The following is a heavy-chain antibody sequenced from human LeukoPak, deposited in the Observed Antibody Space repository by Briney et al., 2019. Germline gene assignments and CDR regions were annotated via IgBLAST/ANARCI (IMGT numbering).Heavy chain of an antibody. CDR2: INPNSGGT. V-gene: IGHV1-2*02. D-gene: IGHD6-13*01. Sequence: GASVKVSCKAPGYTFTGYYMHWVRQAPGQGLEWMGWINPNSGGTNYAQKFQGRVTMTRDTSISTAYMELSRLRSDDTAVYYCARDRSSRARGNWFDPWGQGTLVTVSS. J-gene: IGHJ5*02. CDR3: ARDRSSRARGNWFDP. CDR1: GYTFTGYY.